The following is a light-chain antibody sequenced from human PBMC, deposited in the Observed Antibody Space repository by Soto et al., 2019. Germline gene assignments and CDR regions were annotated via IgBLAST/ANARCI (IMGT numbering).Light chain of an antibody. CDR3: QQYGSSPPWT. CDR2: GAS. V-gene: IGKV3-20*01. CDR1: QSVSSSY. J-gene: IGKJ1*01. Sequence: EIVLTQSPGTLSLSPWERATLSCRASQSVSSSYLAWYQQKPGQAPRLLIYGASSRATGIPDRFSGSGSGTDFTLTISRLEPEDFAVYYCQQYGSSPPWTFGHGTKVEIK.